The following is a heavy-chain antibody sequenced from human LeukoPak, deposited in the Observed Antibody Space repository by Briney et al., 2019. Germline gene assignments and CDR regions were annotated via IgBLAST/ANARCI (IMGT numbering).Heavy chain of an antibody. V-gene: IGHV5-51*01. CDR1: GYSFTNYW. CDR3: ARQGAAAAGPADY. D-gene: IGHD6-13*01. J-gene: IGHJ4*02. Sequence: GESLKISCKASGYSFTNYWIGWVRQMPGEGLEWMGIIYPDDSDTRYSPSFRGQVTISADESISTAYLQWNSLKASDTALYFCARQGAAAAGPADYWGQGTLVSVSS. CDR2: IYPDDSDT.